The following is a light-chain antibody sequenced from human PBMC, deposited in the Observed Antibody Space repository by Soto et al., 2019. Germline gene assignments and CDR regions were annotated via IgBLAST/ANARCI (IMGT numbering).Light chain of an antibody. Sequence: QLVLTQSPSASASLGASVNLTCTLSSGHSSYAIAWHQQQPEKGPRYLMKLNSDGSHSKGDGIPDRFSGSSSGAERYLTISSLQYEDVADYYCQTWGSGPVVFGGGTKLTVL. CDR2: LNSDGSH. CDR3: QTWGSGPVV. CDR1: SGHSSYA. J-gene: IGLJ2*01. V-gene: IGLV4-69*01.